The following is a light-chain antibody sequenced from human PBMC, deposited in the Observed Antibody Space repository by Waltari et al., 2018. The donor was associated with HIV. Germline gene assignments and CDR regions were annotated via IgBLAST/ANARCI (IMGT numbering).Light chain of an antibody. CDR2: QNI. V-gene: IGLV1-40*01. CDR1: NSNIGAGYD. J-gene: IGLJ2*01. CDR3: QSYDRRLMWV. Sequence: HSLLTQPPSVSGAPGQRVTISCTGSNSNIGAGYDVHWSQKYPGTVPKLLIFQNINRPSGVPDRFSGSKSVTSASLVITGLQAEDEADYYCQSYDRRLMWVFGGGTSLTVL.